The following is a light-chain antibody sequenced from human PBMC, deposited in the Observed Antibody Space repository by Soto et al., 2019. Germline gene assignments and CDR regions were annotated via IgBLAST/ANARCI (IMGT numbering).Light chain of an antibody. CDR2: AAS. J-gene: IGKJ2*01. V-gene: IGKV1-39*01. Sequence: DIQMTQSPSSLSASVGDRVTITCRASQNIRSYLNWYQLKSGKAPKLLIYAASSFQSGVPSRFSGSGSCTDFTLVISGLQPEDFATYYCQQTYTAPYTFGQGTQLEIK. CDR3: QQTYTAPYT. CDR1: QNIRSY.